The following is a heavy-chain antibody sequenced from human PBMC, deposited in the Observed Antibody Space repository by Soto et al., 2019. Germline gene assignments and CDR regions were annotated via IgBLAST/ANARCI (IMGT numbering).Heavy chain of an antibody. CDR2: AFYTGST. J-gene: IGHJ4*02. Sequence: SETLSLTCRVSGFSVSGGTYCWSWVRQPPGKGLEWIGYAFYTGSTKYNPSLNRRVTISVDTSRNQFSLNLRSVTAADTAVYYCARGAPPWWVGAKTFDYWGQGALVTVSS. CDR1: GFSVSGGTYC. D-gene: IGHD1-26*01. V-gene: IGHV4-61*01. CDR3: ARGAPPWWVGAKTFDY.